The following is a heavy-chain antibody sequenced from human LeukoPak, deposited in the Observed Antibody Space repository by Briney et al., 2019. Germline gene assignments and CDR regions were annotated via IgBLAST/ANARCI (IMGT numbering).Heavy chain of an antibody. CDR3: ATGSSSGWYGRLDY. Sequence: GGSLRLSCAASGFTFSSYGMHWVRQAPGKGLEWVAFIRYDGSNKYYVDSVKGRFTISRDNSKNTLYLQMNSLRADDTAVYCATGSSSGWYGRLDYWGQGTLVTVSS. J-gene: IGHJ4*02. CDR2: IRYDGSNK. CDR1: GFTFSSYG. V-gene: IGHV3-30*02. D-gene: IGHD6-19*01.